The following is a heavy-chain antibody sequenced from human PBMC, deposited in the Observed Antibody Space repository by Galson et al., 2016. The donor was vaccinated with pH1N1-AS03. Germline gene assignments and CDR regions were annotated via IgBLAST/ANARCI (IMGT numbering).Heavy chain of an antibody. Sequence: SETLSLTCTVSGDSINSSPYYWGWIRQPPGKGLEWIGTIYYRGATYYSPSLKSRVTISIDTSKNQFSLNLRSVTAADTAVYYCARHVSGSYPNNLDYWGQGTLDIVSS. CDR3: ARHVSGSYPNNLDY. V-gene: IGHV4-39*07. CDR1: GDSINSSPYY. CDR2: IYYRGAT. J-gene: IGHJ4*02. D-gene: IGHD1-26*01.